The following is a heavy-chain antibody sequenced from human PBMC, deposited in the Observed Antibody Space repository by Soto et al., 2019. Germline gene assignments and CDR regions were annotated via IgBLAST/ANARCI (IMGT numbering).Heavy chain of an antibody. V-gene: IGHV4-34*01. J-gene: IGHJ6*02. CDR1: GGSFSCYY. Sequence: PSETLSLTCAVYGGSFSCYYWSWIRQPPGKGLEWIGEINHSGSTNYNPSLKSRVTISVDTSKNQFSLKLSSVTAADTAVYYCARGRSKGSSWYYYYGMDVWGQGTTVTVS. CDR3: ARGRSKGSSWYYYYGMDV. CDR2: INHSGST. D-gene: IGHD6-13*01.